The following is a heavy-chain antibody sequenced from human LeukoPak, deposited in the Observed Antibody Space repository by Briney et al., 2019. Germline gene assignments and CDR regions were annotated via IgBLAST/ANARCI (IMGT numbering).Heavy chain of an antibody. J-gene: IGHJ5*02. V-gene: IGHV4-30-2*01. CDR2: IYHSGST. CDR1: GGSISSGGYS. D-gene: IGHD2-15*01. Sequence: PSETLSLTCAVSGGSISSGGYSWSWIRQPPGKGLEWIGYIYHSGSTYYNPSLKSRVTISVDRSKNQFSLKLSSVTAADTAVYYCARGPYCSGGSRYSVWFDPWGQGTLVTVSS. CDR3: ARGPYCSGGSRYSVWFDP.